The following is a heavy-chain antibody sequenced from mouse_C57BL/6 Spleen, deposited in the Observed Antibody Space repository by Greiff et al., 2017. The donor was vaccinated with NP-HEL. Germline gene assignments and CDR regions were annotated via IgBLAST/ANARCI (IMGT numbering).Heavy chain of an antibody. CDR3: ARGYGSDY. D-gene: IGHD1-1*01. J-gene: IGHJ2*01. V-gene: IGHV1-61*01. Sequence: QVQLQQPGAELVRPGSSVKLSCKASGYTFTSYWMDWVKQRPGQGLEWIGNIYPSDSETHYNQKFKDKATLTVDKSSSTAYMRLSSLTSEDSAVYYCARGYGSDYWGQGTTLTVSS. CDR2: IYPSDSET. CDR1: GYTFTSYW.